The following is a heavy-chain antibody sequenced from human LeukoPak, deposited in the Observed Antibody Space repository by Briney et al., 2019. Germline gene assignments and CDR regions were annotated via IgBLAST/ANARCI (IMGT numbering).Heavy chain of an antibody. CDR1: GYSFTSYW. J-gene: IGHJ6*02. D-gene: IGHD1-14*01. CDR3: ARSDRILDV. V-gene: IGHV5-10-1*01. Sequence: GESLKISCKGSGYSFTSYWITWVRQMPGKGLECMGQIDPSDSYTNYRPSFQGHVTISADKSINTVYLQWSSLKASDTAIYYCARSDRILDVWGQGTTVTVSS. CDR2: IDPSDSYT.